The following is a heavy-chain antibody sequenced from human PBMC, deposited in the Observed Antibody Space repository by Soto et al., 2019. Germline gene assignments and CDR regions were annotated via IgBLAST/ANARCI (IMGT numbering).Heavy chain of an antibody. J-gene: IGHJ6*02. CDR1: GGSITNYY. CDR3: ARHGFGRLHGLVDV. Sequence: QVQLQESGPGLVKPSETLSLTCTVSGGSITNYYCSWFRQPPGKGLEWIGYIQYNGYSAYNLSLKRRVTRSMDTSKTQFSLMLESVTATDTAVYYCARHGFGRLHGLVDVWGQGTTVIVSS. V-gene: IGHV4-59*08. D-gene: IGHD3-10*01. CDR2: IQYNGYS.